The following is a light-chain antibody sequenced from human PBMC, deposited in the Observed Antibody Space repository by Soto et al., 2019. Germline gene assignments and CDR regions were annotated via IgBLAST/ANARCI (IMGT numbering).Light chain of an antibody. V-gene: IGLV2-14*03. CDR3: SSYTSSSTRV. Sequence: QSALTQPASVSGAPGRGITISCTGTSSDVGAYDYVSWYQQHPDRAPKLMIYEVSNRPSGVSNRFSGSKSVNTATLTISGPQAEDEADYYCSSYTSSSTRVFGTGTKVTVL. J-gene: IGLJ1*01. CDR2: EVS. CDR1: SSDVGAYDY.